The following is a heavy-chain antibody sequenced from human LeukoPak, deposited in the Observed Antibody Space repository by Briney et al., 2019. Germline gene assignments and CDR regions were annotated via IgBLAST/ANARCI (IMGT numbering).Heavy chain of an antibody. CDR1: GFTFSSYG. V-gene: IGHV3-30*18. D-gene: IGHD3-10*01. Sequence: GGSLRLSCAASGFTFSSYGMHWVRQAPGKGLEWVAVISYDGSNKYYADSVKGRFTVSRDNSKNTLYLQMNSLRAEDTAVYYCAKVGYGSGSSGFDYWGQGTLVTVSS. CDR3: AKVGYGSGSSGFDY. J-gene: IGHJ4*02. CDR2: ISYDGSNK.